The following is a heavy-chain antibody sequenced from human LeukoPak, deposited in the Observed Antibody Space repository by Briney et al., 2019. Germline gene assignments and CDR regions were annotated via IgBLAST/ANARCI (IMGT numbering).Heavy chain of an antibody. V-gene: IGHV3-30*18. Sequence: GRSLRLSCAASGFTFSSYGMHWVRQAPGKGLEWVAVISYDGSNKYYADSVKGRFTTSRDNSKNTLYLQMNSLRAEDTAVYYCAKAPEYFDWLTLPYYYYGMDVWGQGTTVTVSS. D-gene: IGHD3-9*01. CDR1: GFTFSSYG. CDR3: AKAPEYFDWLTLPYYYYGMDV. CDR2: ISYDGSNK. J-gene: IGHJ6*02.